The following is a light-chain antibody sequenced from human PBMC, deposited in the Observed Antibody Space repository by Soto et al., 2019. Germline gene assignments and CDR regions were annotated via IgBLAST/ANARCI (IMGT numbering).Light chain of an antibody. Sequence: QSALTQPAYVSGSPGQSITISCTGTSSDIGDYDNVSWYQQHPGKAPKLVIFDVSVRPSGVSDRFSGSKSDNTASLTISGLQAEDEADYYCSSYPSNTVIFGGGTKVTVL. V-gene: IGLV2-14*03. CDR3: SSYPSNTVI. CDR1: SSDIGDYDN. CDR2: DVS. J-gene: IGLJ2*01.